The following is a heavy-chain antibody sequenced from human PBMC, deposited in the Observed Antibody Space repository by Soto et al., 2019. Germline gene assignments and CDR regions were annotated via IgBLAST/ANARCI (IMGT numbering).Heavy chain of an antibody. CDR3: LMVTYSGLDV. Sequence: NPSETLSLTCALSGSSFTTYYWTWIRQPPGKGLDWIGEINNRGNTNYNPSLKSRVTISLDTSKTQFSLKLTSVTAADTAVYYCLMVTYSGLDVWGQGTTVTVSS. CDR1: GSSFTTYY. D-gene: IGHD5-18*01. J-gene: IGHJ6*02. CDR2: INNRGNT. V-gene: IGHV4-34*01.